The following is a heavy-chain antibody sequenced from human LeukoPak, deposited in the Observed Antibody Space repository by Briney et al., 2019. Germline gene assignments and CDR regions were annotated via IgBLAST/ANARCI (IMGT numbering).Heavy chain of an antibody. D-gene: IGHD2/OR15-2a*01. V-gene: IGHV1-69*04. Sequence: SVKVSCKASGGTFSSYAISWVRQAPGQGLEWMGRIIPILGIANYAQKFQGRVTITADKSTSTAYMELSSLRSEDTAVYYCARDKEYDAFDIWGQGTMVTVSS. CDR2: IIPILGIA. CDR3: ARDKEYDAFDI. CDR1: GGTFSSYA. J-gene: IGHJ3*02.